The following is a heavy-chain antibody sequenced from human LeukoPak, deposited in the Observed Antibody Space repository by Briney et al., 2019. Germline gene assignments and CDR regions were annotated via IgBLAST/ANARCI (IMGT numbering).Heavy chain of an antibody. D-gene: IGHD3-22*01. CDR3: ARMYYYDSSGYPDY. Sequence: ASVKVSCKASGYTFTGYYMHWVRQAPGQGLEWMGWINPNSGGTNYAKKFQGRVTMTRDTSISTAYMELSRLRSDDTAVYYCARMYYYDSSGYPDYWGQGTLVTVSS. J-gene: IGHJ4*02. CDR1: GYTFTGYY. CDR2: INPNSGGT. V-gene: IGHV1-2*02.